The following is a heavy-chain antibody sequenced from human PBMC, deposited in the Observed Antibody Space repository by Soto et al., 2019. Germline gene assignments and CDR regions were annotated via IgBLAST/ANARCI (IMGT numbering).Heavy chain of an antibody. CDR2: IAPSGAT. Sequence: EVQLVESGGGLAQPGGSLRLSCAASGFTFSSYDMHWVRQAPGKGLEWVSAIAPSGATFYAGSVKGRFTMSRENAENPLYLQMYSLRAEDTAGYSCARARDSYSSAWQEFEYWGPGTLVTVSS. V-gene: IGHV3-13*01. J-gene: IGHJ4*02. CDR1: GFTFSSYD. CDR3: ARARDSYSSAWQEFEY. D-gene: IGHD6-19*01.